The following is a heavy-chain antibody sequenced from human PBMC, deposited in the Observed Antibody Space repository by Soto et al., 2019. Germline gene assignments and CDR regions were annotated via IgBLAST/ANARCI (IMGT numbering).Heavy chain of an antibody. CDR3: ARHPRDFWSRPDYYVMDV. CDR1: AYRFTSYW. Sequence: GESLKLPCRVSAYRFTSYWIVWVRQLHGKGLEWMGIIYPGDSDTRYSPSFQGQVTISADKSISTAYLQWSSLKASDTAMYYCARHPRDFWSRPDYYVMDVLVQRTTVTV. CDR2: IYPGDSDT. V-gene: IGHV5-51*01. D-gene: IGHD3-3*01. J-gene: IGHJ6*02.